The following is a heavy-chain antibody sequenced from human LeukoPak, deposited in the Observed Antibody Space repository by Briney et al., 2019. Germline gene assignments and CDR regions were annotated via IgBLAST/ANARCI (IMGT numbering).Heavy chain of an antibody. Sequence: GESLKISCKGSGYSFPSYWIAWVRQMPGKGLEWMGNVYPADSDTRYSPSFQGQVTISADKSIGTAYLQWTSLKASDTAIYYCARGGLGNRYGYVNWGQGTLVTVSS. CDR3: ARGGLGNRYGYVN. CDR2: VYPADSDT. V-gene: IGHV5-51*01. D-gene: IGHD5-18*01. CDR1: GYSFPSYW. J-gene: IGHJ4*02.